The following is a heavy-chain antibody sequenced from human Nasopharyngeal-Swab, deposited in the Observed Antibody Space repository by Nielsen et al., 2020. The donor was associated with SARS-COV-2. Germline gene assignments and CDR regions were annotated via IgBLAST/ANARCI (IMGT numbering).Heavy chain of an antibody. Sequence: VRQAPGKGLEWVANIKQDGSEKYYVDSVKGRFTISRDNAKNSLYLQMNSLRAEDTAVYYCARGGDGYPIDYWGQGTLVTVSS. CDR3: ARGGDGYPIDY. V-gene: IGHV3-7*03. CDR2: IKQDGSEK. J-gene: IGHJ4*02. D-gene: IGHD5-24*01.